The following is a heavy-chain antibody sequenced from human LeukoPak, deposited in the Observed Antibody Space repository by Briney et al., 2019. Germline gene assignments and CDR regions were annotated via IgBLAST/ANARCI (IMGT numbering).Heavy chain of an antibody. CDR3: ARGPISIRYSSSWYAGY. V-gene: IGHV4-31*03. CDR2: IYYSGST. D-gene: IGHD6-13*01. CDR1: GGSISSGGYY. J-gene: IGHJ4*02. Sequence: PSQTLSLTCTVSGGSISSGGYYWSWIRQHPGKGLEWIGYIYYSGSTYYNPSLKSRVTISVDTSKNQFSLKLSSVTAADTAVYYCARGPISIRYSSSWYAGYWGQGTLVTVSS.